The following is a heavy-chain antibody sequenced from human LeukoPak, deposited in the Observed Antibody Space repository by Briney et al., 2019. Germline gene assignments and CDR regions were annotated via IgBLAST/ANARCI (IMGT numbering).Heavy chain of an antibody. CDR3: AKAIVVVPDAIDY. V-gene: IGHV3-23*01. CDR2: ISGSGGST. Sequence: GGSLRLSCAASGFTFSSYAMSWVRQAPGKGLEWVSSISGSGGSTHYADSVKGRFTISRDNSKNTLYLQMNSLRAEDTAVHYCAKAIVVVPDAIDYWGPGTLVTVSS. D-gene: IGHD2-2*01. J-gene: IGHJ4*02. CDR1: GFTFSSYA.